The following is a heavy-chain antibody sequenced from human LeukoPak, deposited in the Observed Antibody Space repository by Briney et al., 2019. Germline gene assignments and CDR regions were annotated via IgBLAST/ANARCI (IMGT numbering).Heavy chain of an antibody. CDR2: IYSGGGT. CDR3: AMNVAVPGTFVFDI. D-gene: IGHD6-13*01. V-gene: IGHV3-53*01. J-gene: IGHJ3*02. Sequence: GGSLRLSCAASGFIVSSNYMSWVRQAPGTGLEWVSVIYSGGGTDSADSVKGRFSISRDNSKNTLFLQMNSLRAEDTAVYHCAMNVAVPGTFVFDIWGQGTVVTVSS. CDR1: GFIVSSNY.